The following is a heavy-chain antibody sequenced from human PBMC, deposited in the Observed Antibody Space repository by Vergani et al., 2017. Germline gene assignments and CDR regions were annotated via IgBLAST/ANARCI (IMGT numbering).Heavy chain of an antibody. Sequence: VQLVESGGGLVQPGGSLRLSCAASGFTFSSYGMHWDRQAPGKGLEWVAVIWYDGSNKYYADSVKGRFTISRDNSKNTLYLQMNSLRAEDTAVYYCARDAPSHDYGDYDDAFDIWGQGTMVTVSS. CDR1: GFTFSSYG. CDR2: IWYDGSNK. D-gene: IGHD4-17*01. V-gene: IGHV3-33*08. CDR3: ARDAPSHDYGDYDDAFDI. J-gene: IGHJ3*02.